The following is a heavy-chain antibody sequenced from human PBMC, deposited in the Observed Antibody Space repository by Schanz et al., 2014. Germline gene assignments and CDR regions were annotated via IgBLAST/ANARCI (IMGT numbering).Heavy chain of an antibody. V-gene: IGHV3-21*01. Sequence: EVQLVESGGGLIQPGGSLRLSCAASGFTFSSYNMNWVRQAPGKGLEWVSSISSSGSSIYYADSVKGRFTISRDNAKNSLYLQMNSLRAEDTAVYYCARPSDSSWYMDVWGKGTTVTVSS. CDR2: ISSSGSSI. CDR1: GFTFSSYN. CDR3: ARPSDSSWYMDV. D-gene: IGHD2-21*02. J-gene: IGHJ6*03.